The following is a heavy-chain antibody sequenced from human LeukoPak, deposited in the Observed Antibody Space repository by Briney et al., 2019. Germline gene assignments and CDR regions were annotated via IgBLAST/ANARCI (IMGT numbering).Heavy chain of an antibody. CDR2: ISSSSSYI. J-gene: IGHJ4*02. D-gene: IGHD6-6*01. CDR1: GFTFSSYS. Sequence: GGSLRLSCAASGFTFSSYSMNWVRQAPGKGLEWVSSISSSSSYIYYADSVKGRFTISRDNAKNSLYLQMNSLRAEDTAVYYCARDTYSSSSRFDYWGQGTLVTFSS. CDR3: ARDTYSSSSRFDY. V-gene: IGHV3-21*01.